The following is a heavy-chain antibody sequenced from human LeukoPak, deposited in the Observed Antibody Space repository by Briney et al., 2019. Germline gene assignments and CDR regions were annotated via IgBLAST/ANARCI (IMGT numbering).Heavy chain of an antibody. Sequence: GGSLRLSCAASGFTFSSYWMHWVRQAPGKGLVWVSRISSDGSSTTYADSVKGRFTISRDNAKNTLYLQMNSLRAEDTAVYYCAKAHPLKWLLMGSSNGDFDYWGQGTLVTVSS. CDR1: GFTFSSYW. D-gene: IGHD3-22*01. CDR3: AKAHPLKWLLMGSSNGDFDY. CDR2: ISSDGSST. J-gene: IGHJ4*02. V-gene: IGHV3-74*01.